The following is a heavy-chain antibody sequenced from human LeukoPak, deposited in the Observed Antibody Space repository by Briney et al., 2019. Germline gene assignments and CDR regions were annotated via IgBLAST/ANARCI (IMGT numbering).Heavy chain of an antibody. CDR2: IYPGDSDT. Sequence: LGESLKISCKGSGYSFTSYWIGWVRQMPGKGLEWMGIIYPGDSDTRYSPSFQGQVTISADKSISTAYLQWSSLKASDTAMYYCAGQGIVGATTDAFDIWGQGTMVTVSS. V-gene: IGHV5-51*01. CDR1: GYSFTSYW. J-gene: IGHJ3*02. D-gene: IGHD1-26*01. CDR3: AGQGIVGATTDAFDI.